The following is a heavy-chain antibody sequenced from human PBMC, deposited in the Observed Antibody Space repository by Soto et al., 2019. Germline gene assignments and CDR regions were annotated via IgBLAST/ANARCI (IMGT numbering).Heavy chain of an antibody. D-gene: IGHD2-21*02. CDR1: GGSISSGDYY. Sequence: QVQLQESGPGLVKPSQTLSLTCTVSGGSISSGDYYWSWIRQPPGKGLEWIGYIYYSGSTYYNPSLKSRVTISVDTSTNQFSLKLSSVTAADTAVYYCARGSRGGNSRYYYYYGMDVWGQGTTVTVSS. CDR2: IYYSGST. J-gene: IGHJ6*02. V-gene: IGHV4-30-4*01. CDR3: ARGSRGGNSRYYYYYGMDV.